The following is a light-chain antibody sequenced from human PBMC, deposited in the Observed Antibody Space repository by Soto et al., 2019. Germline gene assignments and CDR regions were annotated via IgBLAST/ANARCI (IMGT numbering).Light chain of an antibody. CDR2: SNN. CDR3: AAWDDSLNGPGV. V-gene: IGLV1-47*01. J-gene: IGLJ3*02. CDR1: SSNIGTNY. Sequence: QSVLTQPPSASGTPGQRVTISCSGSSSNIGTNYVYWYQQLPGTAPKLLIYSNNQRPSGVPARFSGSKSGTSASLAISGLRSEDEADYFCAAWDDSLNGPGVFGGGTKLTVL.